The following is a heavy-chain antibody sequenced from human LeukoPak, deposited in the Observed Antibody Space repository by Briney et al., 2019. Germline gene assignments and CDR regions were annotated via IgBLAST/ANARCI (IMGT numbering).Heavy chain of an antibody. CDR2: ISGSGGST. CDR1: GFTFSSYA. Sequence: PGGSLRLSCAASGFTFSSYAMSWVRQAPGKGLEWVSAISGSGGSTYYADSVKGRFTISRDNSKNTLYLQMNSLRAEDTAVYYCGRGFGSGYYYEALDYGGQGPLVTVSA. V-gene: IGHV3-23*01. D-gene: IGHD3-22*01. CDR3: GRGFGSGYYYEALDY. J-gene: IGHJ4*02.